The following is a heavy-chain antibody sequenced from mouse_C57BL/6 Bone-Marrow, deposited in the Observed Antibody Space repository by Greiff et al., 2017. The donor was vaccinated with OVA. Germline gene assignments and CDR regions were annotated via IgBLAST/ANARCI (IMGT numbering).Heavy chain of an antibody. V-gene: IGHV1-15*01. CDR1: GYTFTDYE. CDR3: TRDDGGSPLDY. Sequence: QVQLQQSGAELVRPGASVTLSCKASGYTFTDYEMHWVKQTPVHGLEWIGAIDPETGGTAYNQKFKGKAILTADKSSSTAYMELRSLTSEDSAVYYCTRDDGGSPLDYWGQGTTLTVSS. J-gene: IGHJ2*01. CDR2: IDPETGGT. D-gene: IGHD1-1*01.